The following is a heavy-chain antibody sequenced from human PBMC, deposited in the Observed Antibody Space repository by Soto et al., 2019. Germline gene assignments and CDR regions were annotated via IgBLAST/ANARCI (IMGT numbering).Heavy chain of an antibody. D-gene: IGHD2-15*01. V-gene: IGHV3-15*07. CDR1: GFTFSNAW. CDR2: IKSKTVGGTT. J-gene: IGHJ4*02. CDR3: TTGGSSCWVSYYFDY. Sequence: EVQLVESGGGLVKPGGSLRLSCAASGFTFSNAWMNWVRQAPGKGLEWVGRIKSKTVGGTTDYAAPVKGRFTISRDDSKNTLYLQMDSLKTEDAAVYYCTTGGSSCWVSYYFDYGGQGTLFTVSS.